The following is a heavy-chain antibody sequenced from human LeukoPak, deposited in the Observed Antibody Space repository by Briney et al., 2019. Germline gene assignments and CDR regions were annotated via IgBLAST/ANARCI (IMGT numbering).Heavy chain of an antibody. D-gene: IGHD2-2*01. CDR3: AREGRFYCSSTSCYESGAFDI. V-gene: IGHV3-74*01. CDR1: GITFSSYA. CDR2: INSDGSST. J-gene: IGHJ3*02. Sequence: GGSLRLSCAASGITFSSYAMNWVRQAPGKGLVWVSRINSDGSSTSYADSVKGRFTISRDNAKNTLYLQMNSLRAEDTAVYYCAREGRFYCSSTSCYESGAFDIWGQGTMVTVSS.